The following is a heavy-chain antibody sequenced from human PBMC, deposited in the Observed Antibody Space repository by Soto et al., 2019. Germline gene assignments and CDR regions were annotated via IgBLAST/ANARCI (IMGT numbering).Heavy chain of an antibody. CDR1: GGSFSDYY. V-gene: IGHV4-34*01. CDR2: INHSGIT. Sequence: QVQIQQWGAGLLKPAETLSLTCAVYGGSFSDYYWSWIRHPPGKGLEWIGEINHSGITNYSPSLKSRVTMSVDTSKNQFSLKLTSVTAADTALYYCARFPFDSNDWTNPRYFDIWGQGTLVTVSS. J-gene: IGHJ4*02. D-gene: IGHD3-22*01. CDR3: ARFPFDSNDWTNPRYFDI.